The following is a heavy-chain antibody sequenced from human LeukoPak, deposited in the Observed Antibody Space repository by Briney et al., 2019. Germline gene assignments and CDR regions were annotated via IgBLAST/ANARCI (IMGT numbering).Heavy chain of an antibody. J-gene: IGHJ4*02. CDR1: GSTFSSYA. Sequence: GGSLRLSCAASGSTFSSYAMSWVRQAPGKGLEWVSAISGSGGSTYYADSVKGRFTISRDNSKNTLYLQMNSLRAEDTAVYYCASLAGGYDSSGYTDYWGQGTLVTVSS. V-gene: IGHV3-23*01. D-gene: IGHD3-22*01. CDR3: ASLAGGYDSSGYTDY. CDR2: ISGSGGST.